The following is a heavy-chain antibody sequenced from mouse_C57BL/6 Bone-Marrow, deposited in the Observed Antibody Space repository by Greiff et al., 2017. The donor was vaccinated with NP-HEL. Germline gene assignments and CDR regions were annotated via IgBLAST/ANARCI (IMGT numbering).Heavy chain of an antibody. J-gene: IGHJ3*01. D-gene: IGHD1-1*01. V-gene: IGHV1-64*01. Sequence: QVHVKQSGAELVKPGASVKLSCKASGYTFTSYWMHWVKQRPGQGLEWIGMIHPNSGSTNYNEKFKSKATLTVDKSSSTAYMQLSSLTSEDSAVYYCARSITTVPYWGQGTLVTVSA. CDR3: ARSITTVPY. CDR1: GYTFTSYW. CDR2: IHPNSGST.